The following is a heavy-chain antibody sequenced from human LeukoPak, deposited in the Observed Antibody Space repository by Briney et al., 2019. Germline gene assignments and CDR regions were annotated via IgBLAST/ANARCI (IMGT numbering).Heavy chain of an antibody. V-gene: IGHV1-18*01. CDR1: GYTFTIYG. CDR2: ISAYNGNT. CDR3: ARRITMVRGAPRGGMDV. J-gene: IGHJ6*02. D-gene: IGHD3-10*01. Sequence: ASVKVSFKASGYTFTIYGISWVRQAPGQGLEWMGWISAYNGNTNYAQKLQGRVTMTTDTSTSTAYMELRSLRSDDTAVYYCARRITMVRGAPRGGMDVWGQGTTVTVSS.